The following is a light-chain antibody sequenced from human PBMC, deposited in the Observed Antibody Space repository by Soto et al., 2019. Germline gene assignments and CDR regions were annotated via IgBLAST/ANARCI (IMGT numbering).Light chain of an antibody. CDR1: SSXIXSHG. Sequence: QSVLTQPPSVSGTPGQRVTISCSGSSSXIXSHGVNWYRHLPGTAPKLLIYSNNQRPSGVPDRFSGSKSGTSVSLAISGLQSEDEADYYCAAWDDSLNGVIFGGGTKLTVL. CDR3: AAWDDSLNGVI. V-gene: IGLV1-44*01. CDR2: SNN. J-gene: IGLJ2*01.